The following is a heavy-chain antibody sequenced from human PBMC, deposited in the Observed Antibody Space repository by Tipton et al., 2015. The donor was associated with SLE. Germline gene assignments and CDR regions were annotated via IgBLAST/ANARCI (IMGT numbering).Heavy chain of an antibody. CDR3: ARSSSGYYVDY. CDR2: ISYSGST. J-gene: IGHJ4*02. V-gene: IGHV4-61*05. D-gene: IGHD3-22*01. Sequence: TLSLTCFVSGGSIGSRPYYWSWIRQPPGKGLEWIGHISYSGSTHYNSSLKSRVTMSLDASKNQFSLRLSSVTAADTAVYYCARSSSGYYVDYWGQGTLVTVSS. CDR1: GGSIGSRPYY.